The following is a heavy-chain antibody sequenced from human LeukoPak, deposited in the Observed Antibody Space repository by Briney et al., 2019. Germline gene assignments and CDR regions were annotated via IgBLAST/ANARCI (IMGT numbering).Heavy chain of an antibody. Sequence: ASVKVSCKASGYTFTGYYVHWVRQAPGQGLEWMGWINPKSGGTKFAQKFQGWVTLTRDTSVSTAYMELSSLRSEDTVVYYCAREGLYDSSGYSVDYWGQGTLVTVSS. CDR3: AREGLYDSSGYSVDY. J-gene: IGHJ4*02. V-gene: IGHV1-2*04. D-gene: IGHD3-22*01. CDR2: INPKSGGT. CDR1: GYTFTGYY.